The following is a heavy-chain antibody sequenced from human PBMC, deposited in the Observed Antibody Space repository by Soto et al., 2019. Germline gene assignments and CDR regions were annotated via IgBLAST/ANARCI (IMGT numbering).Heavy chain of an antibody. CDR1: GGSISSSSYY. V-gene: IGHV4-39*01. CDR3: ASVRRGGYDSLRYYYGMDV. D-gene: IGHD5-12*01. CDR2: IYYSGST. J-gene: IGHJ6*02. Sequence: QLQLQESGPGLVKPSETLSLTCTVSGGSISSSSYYWGWIRQPPGKGLEWIGSIYYSGSTYYNPSLTSRVTISVDTSKNQFSLKLSSVTAADTAVDYCASVRRGGYDSLRYYYGMDVWGQGTTVTVSS.